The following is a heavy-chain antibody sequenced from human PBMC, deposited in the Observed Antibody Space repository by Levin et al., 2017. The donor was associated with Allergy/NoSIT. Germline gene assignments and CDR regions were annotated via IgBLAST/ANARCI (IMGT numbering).Heavy chain of an antibody. CDR3: AVFSLRYGTFEM. J-gene: IGHJ3*02. V-gene: IGHV4-34*01. CDR2: VSHGGFT. Sequence: SCAVSGGSFGGYFWSWLRQPPGKGPEWIGEVSHGGFTTYNPSLKSRVAISVDASRNEFSLKLDHVTAADTAVYYCAVFSLRYGTFEMWGQGTMVTVSS. D-gene: IGHD4-17*01. CDR1: GGSFGGYF.